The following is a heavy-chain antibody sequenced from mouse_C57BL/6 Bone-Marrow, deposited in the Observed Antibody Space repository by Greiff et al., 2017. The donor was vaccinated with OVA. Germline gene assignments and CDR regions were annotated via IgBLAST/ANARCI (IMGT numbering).Heavy chain of an antibody. CDR1: GYTLTSYC. CDR3: ASAVFAY. V-gene: IGHV1-50*01. J-gene: IGHJ3*01. CDR2: IVPSDSYT. Sequence: QVQLKQPGAELVKPGPSVKLSCKASGYTLTSYCVQWVKQRPGQGLEWMGEIVPSDSYTNNNQKFKGKATLTVEASSSTAYMQLSSLTSEDSAVYYCASAVFAYGGQGTLVTVSA.